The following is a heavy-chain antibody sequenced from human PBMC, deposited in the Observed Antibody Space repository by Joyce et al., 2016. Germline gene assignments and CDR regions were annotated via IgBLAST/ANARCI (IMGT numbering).Heavy chain of an antibody. V-gene: IGHV3-21*01. J-gene: IGHJ6*03. CDR3: VRGWKDYSYSMDV. D-gene: IGHD1-1*01. Sequence: EVQLVESGGSLVKPGGSLRLSCAASGFTFSSSSMSWIRQAPGKGLEWVAAINGNSYFIFHADSVKGRFTVARDNAKNTLYLQMNSLRVEDTAVFYCVRGWKDYSYSMDVWGQGTTVTVSS. CDR1: GFTFSSSS. CDR2: INGNSYFI.